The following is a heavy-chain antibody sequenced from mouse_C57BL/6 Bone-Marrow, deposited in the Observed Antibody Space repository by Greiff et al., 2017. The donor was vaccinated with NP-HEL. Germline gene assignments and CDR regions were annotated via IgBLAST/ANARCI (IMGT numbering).Heavy chain of an antibody. CDR2: IDPSDSYT. CDR1: GYTFTSYW. CDR3: AREDVAFAY. V-gene: IGHV1-50*01. Sequence: QVQLQQPGAELVKPGASVKLSCKASGYTFTSYWMQWVKQRPGQGLEWIGEIDPSDSYTNYNQKFKGKATLTVDTSSSTAYMQLSSLTSEDSAVYYCAREDVAFAYWSRGTLVTVSA. J-gene: IGHJ3*01.